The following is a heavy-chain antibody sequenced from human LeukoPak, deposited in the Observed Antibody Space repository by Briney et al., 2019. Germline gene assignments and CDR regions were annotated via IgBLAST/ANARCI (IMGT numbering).Heavy chain of an antibody. CDR2: ISGSGGST. CDR3: AKDLGYCSGGSCYSVDAFDI. CDR1: GFTFSSYA. V-gene: IGHV3-23*01. J-gene: IGHJ3*02. Sequence: GGSLRLSCAASGFTFSSYAMSWVRQAPGKGLEWVSAISGSGGSTYYAGSVKGRFTISRDNSKNTLYLQMNSLRAEDTAVYYCAKDLGYCSGGSCYSVDAFDIWGQGTMVTVSS. D-gene: IGHD2-15*01.